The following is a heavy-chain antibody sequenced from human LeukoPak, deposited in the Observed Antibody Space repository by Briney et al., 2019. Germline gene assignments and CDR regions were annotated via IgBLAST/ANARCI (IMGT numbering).Heavy chain of an antibody. CDR2: IRSKANNYAT. CDR1: GFTFSGSP. D-gene: IGHD4-17*01. V-gene: IGHV3-73*01. J-gene: IGHJ6*02. Sequence: AGGSLGLSCAASGFTFSGSPMHWVRQASGKGLEWVGRIRSKANNYATAYAASVKGRFTISRDDSKNTAFLEMNSLKTEDTAVYYCTRLRRIDYGDFYYYGMDIWGQGTTVTVSS. CDR3: TRLRRIDYGDFYYYGMDI.